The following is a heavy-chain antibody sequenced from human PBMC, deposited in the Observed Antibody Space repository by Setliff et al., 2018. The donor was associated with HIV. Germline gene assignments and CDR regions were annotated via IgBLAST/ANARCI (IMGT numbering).Heavy chain of an antibody. CDR1: GGSISNSRYY. D-gene: IGHD3-22*01. Sequence: SETLSLTCTVSGGSISNSRYYWSWIRQPPGKGLEWIGSIYYSGSTYYNPSLKSRVTISVDTSKNQFSLKLSSVTAADAAVYYCASRVYYYDSSGYLREEGFGPWGQGTLVTVS. V-gene: IGHV4-39*01. CDR2: IYYSGST. J-gene: IGHJ5*02. CDR3: ASRVYYYDSSGYLREEGFGP.